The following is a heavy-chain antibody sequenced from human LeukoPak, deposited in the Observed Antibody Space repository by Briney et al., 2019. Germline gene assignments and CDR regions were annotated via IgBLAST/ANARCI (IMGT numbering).Heavy chain of an antibody. D-gene: IGHD6-6*01. CDR2: INHSGST. CDR1: GGSFGGYY. V-gene: IGHV4-34*01. Sequence: SETPFLTCAVYGGSFGGYYWTWIRQPPGKGLEWIGEINHSGSTNYNASLKSRVTISVDTSKNQFSLRLSSVTAADTAVYYCARASAYSSSSGVNYWDQGTLVTVSS. CDR3: ARASAYSSSSGVNY. J-gene: IGHJ4*02.